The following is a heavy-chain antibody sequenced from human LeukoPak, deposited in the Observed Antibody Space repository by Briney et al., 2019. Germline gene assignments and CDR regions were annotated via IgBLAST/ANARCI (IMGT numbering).Heavy chain of an antibody. D-gene: IGHD3-22*01. V-gene: IGHV1-2*06. CDR2: INPNSGDT. J-gene: IGHJ4*02. CDR3: ASLSSYDSSGYRDY. Sequence: ASMKVSCKASGYTFIDYSIHWVRQAPGQGLEWMGRINPNSGDTNYAQKFQGRVTITADESTSTAYMELSSLRSEDTAVYYCASLSSYDSSGYRDYWGQGTLVTVSS. CDR1: GYTFIDYS.